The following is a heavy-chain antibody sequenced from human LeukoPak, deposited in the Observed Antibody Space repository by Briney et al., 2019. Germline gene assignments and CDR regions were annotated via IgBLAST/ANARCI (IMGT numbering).Heavy chain of an antibody. CDR1: GGSISSGSYY. CDR2: IYTSGST. D-gene: IGHD3-3*01. CDR3: AREGSTIFGVVIMTD. V-gene: IGHV4-61*02. J-gene: IGHJ4*02. Sequence: SETLSLTCTVSGGSISSGSYYWSWIRQPAGKGLEWIGRIYTSGSTNYNPSLKSRVTISVDTSKNQFPLKLSSVTAADTAVYYCAREGSTIFGVVIMTDWGQGTLVTVSS.